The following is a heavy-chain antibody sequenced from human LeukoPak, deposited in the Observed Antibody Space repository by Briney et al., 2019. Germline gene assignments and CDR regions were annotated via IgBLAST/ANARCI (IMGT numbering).Heavy chain of an antibody. CDR1: GGSFSGYY. CDR3: ASHYYDFWSGLDY. Sequence: KSSETLSLTCAVYGGSFSGYYWSWIRQPPGKGLEWIGETNHSGSTNYNPSLKSRVTISVDTSKNQFSLKLSSVTAADTAVYYCASHYYDFWSGLDYWGQGTLVTVSS. V-gene: IGHV4-34*01. D-gene: IGHD3-3*01. J-gene: IGHJ4*02. CDR2: TNHSGST.